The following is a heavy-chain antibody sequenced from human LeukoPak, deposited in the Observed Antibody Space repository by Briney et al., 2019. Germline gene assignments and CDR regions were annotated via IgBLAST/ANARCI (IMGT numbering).Heavy chain of an antibody. V-gene: IGHV1-69*04. Sequence: SVKVSCKASGGTFSSYAISWVRQAPGQGLEWMGRIIPILGIANYAQKFQGRVTITADKSTSTAYMELSSLRSEDTAVYYCARDHHTIFGVSPHGWFDPWGQGTLVTVSS. CDR2: IIPILGIA. J-gene: IGHJ5*02. D-gene: IGHD3-3*01. CDR3: ARDHHTIFGVSPHGWFDP. CDR1: GGTFSSYA.